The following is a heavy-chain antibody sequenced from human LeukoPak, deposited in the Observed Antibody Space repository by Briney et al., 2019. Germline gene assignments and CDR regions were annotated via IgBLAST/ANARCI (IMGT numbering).Heavy chain of an antibody. CDR3: ARGSSGWYEDAFDI. CDR1: GYTFTSYG. CDR2: ISAYNGNT. D-gene: IGHD6-19*01. V-gene: IGHV1-18*01. Sequence: ASVTASCKASGYTFTSYGISWVRQAPGQGLEWMGWISAYNGNTNYAQKLQGRVTMTTDTSTSTAYMELRSLRSDDTAVYYCARGSSGWYEDAFDIWGQGTMVTVSS. J-gene: IGHJ3*02.